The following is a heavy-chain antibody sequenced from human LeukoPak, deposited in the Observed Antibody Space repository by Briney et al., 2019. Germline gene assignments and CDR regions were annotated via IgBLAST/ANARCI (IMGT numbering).Heavy chain of an antibody. CDR2: ISSSSSYI. Sequence: GGSLRLSCAASGFTFSSYIMNWVRQAPGKGLEWVSSISSSSSYIYYADSVKGRFTISRDNAKNSLYLQMNSLRAEDTAVYYCARDLRFLEWLSPQAFDYWGQGTLVTVSS. CDR3: ARDLRFLEWLSPQAFDY. CDR1: GFTFSSYI. D-gene: IGHD3-3*01. J-gene: IGHJ4*02. V-gene: IGHV3-21*01.